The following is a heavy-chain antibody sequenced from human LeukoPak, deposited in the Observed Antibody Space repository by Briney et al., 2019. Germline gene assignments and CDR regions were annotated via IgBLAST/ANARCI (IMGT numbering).Heavy chain of an antibody. J-gene: IGHJ6*03. V-gene: IGHV4-59*01. Sequence: SETLSLTCAVYGGSFSGYYWSWIRQPPGKGLGWIGYIYYSGSTNYNPSLKSRVTISVDTSKNQFSLKLSSVTAADTAVYYCARTTIVVFTMDVWGKGTTVTVSS. CDR2: IYYSGST. CDR3: ARTTIVVFTMDV. CDR1: GGSFSGYY. D-gene: IGHD2-15*01.